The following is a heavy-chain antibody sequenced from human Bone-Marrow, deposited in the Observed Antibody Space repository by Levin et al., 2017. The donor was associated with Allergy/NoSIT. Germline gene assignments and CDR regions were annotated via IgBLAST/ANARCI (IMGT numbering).Heavy chain of an antibody. D-gene: IGHD2-2*01. J-gene: IGHJ5*02. CDR2: ITYSGTT. CDR3: ASVPGPAHNWFDP. CDR1: GGSITSSF. V-gene: IGHV4-59*08. Sequence: SQTLSLTCTISGGSITSSFWSWVRQPPGKSLEWVGYITYSGTTHYNPSLKSRVTMSIDTSKSQFSLKLSSVTAADTAMYYCASVPGPAHNWFDPWGQGTLVTVSS.